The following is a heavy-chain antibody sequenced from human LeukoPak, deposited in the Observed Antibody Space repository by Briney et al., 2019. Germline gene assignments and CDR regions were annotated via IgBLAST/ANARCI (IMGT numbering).Heavy chain of an antibody. CDR2: ISAYNGNT. J-gene: IGHJ3*02. Sequence: ASVKVSCKASGYTFTSYGISWVRQAPGQGLEWMGWISAYNGNTNYAQKLQGRVTMTTDTSTSTAYMELRSLRSDDTAVYYCARDYDYVWGSYRYSSEGAFDIWGQGTMVTVSS. V-gene: IGHV1-18*01. D-gene: IGHD3-16*02. CDR3: ARDYDYVWGSYRYSSEGAFDI. CDR1: GYTFTSYG.